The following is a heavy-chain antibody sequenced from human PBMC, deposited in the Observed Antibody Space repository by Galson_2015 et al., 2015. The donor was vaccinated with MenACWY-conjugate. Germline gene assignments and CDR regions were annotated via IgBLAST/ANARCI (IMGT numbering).Heavy chain of an antibody. D-gene: IGHD6-6*01. Sequence: QSRAEVKKPGESLKISCTGSGCPFPGHWVGWVRQMPGKGLEWMGIIYPGDSDPRYTPSFQGHVTISADKSINTAYLQWGSLEASDTAMYYCARQGFGSSSLDYWGQGTLVTVSS. J-gene: IGHJ4*02. V-gene: IGHV5-51*01. CDR1: GCPFPGHW. CDR2: IYPGDSDP. CDR3: ARQGFGSSSLDY.